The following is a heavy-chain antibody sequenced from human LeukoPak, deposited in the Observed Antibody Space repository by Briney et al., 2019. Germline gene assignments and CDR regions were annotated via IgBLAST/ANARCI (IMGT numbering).Heavy chain of an antibody. CDR3: AKATDTAMVPFDY. CDR1: GFTFDDYA. CDR2: ISWNSGSI. V-gene: IGHV3-9*01. D-gene: IGHD5-18*01. J-gene: IGHJ4*02. Sequence: GGSLRLSCAASGFTFDDYAMHWVRQAPGKGLEGVSGISWNSGSIGYADSVKGRFTISRDNAKNSLYLQMNSLRAEDTALYYCAKATDTAMVPFDYWGLGTLVTVSS.